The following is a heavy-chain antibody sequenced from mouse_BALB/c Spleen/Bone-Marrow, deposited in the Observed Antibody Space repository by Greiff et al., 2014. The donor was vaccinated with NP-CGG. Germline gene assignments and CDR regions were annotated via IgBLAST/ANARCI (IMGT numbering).Heavy chain of an antibody. CDR3: ARGGYDRGDYYAMDY. V-gene: IGHV1-66*01. CDR2: IFPGSGNT. Sequence: QVQLQQSGPELVKPGASVKISCKASGYSFTSYYIHWVKQRPGQGLEWIGWIFPGSGNTKYNEKFKGKATLTADTSSSTAYLQLSSLTSEDSAVYFRARGGYDRGDYYAMDYWGQGTSVTVSS. J-gene: IGHJ4*01. D-gene: IGHD2-14*01. CDR1: GYSFTSYY.